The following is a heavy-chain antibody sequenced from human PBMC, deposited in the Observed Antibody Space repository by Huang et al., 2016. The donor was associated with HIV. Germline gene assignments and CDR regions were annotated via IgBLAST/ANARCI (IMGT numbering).Heavy chain of an antibody. J-gene: IGHJ4*02. CDR2: IYPGDSDT. CDR3: VRRGFDSNTWIFDS. CDR1: GYTFTSYW. D-gene: IGHD3-22*01. Sequence: EVQLVQSGAEVTGPGESLKISCYPSGYTFTSYWIGWVRQMPGKGLEWMGCIYPGDSDTRYSPSCQGRVSISADKSFNTAYRHGSSLRASDTAIYYCVRRGFDSNTWIFDSWGQGTLVTVSS. V-gene: IGHV5-51*03.